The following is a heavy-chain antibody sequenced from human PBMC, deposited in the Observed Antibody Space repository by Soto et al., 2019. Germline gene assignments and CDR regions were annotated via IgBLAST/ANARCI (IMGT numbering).Heavy chain of an antibody. CDR3: ARDESSELRGTTGTPWGVYYYYYMDV. CDR2: ISSSSSYI. D-gene: IGHD1-1*01. J-gene: IGHJ6*03. V-gene: IGHV3-21*01. Sequence: GGSLRLSCAASGFTFSSYSMNWVRQAPGKGLEWVSSISSSSSYIYYADSVKGRFTISRDNAKNSLYLQMNSLRAEDTAVYYCARDESSELRGTTGTPWGVYYYYYMDVWGKGTTVTVSS. CDR1: GFTFSSYS.